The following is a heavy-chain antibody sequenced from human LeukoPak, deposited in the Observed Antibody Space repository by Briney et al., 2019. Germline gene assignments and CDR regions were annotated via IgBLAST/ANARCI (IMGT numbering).Heavy chain of an antibody. D-gene: IGHD3-22*01. CDR2: FDPEDGET. J-gene: IGHJ4*02. CDR1: GYTLTELS. CDR3: ATGVDYYDSSGPRVIDY. V-gene: IGHV1-24*01. Sequence: ASVKVSCKVSGYTLTELSMHWVRQAPGKGLEWMGGFDPEDGETIYAQKFQGRVTMSEDTSTDTAYMELSSLRPEDTAVYYCATGVDYYDSSGPRVIDYWGQGTLVTVSS.